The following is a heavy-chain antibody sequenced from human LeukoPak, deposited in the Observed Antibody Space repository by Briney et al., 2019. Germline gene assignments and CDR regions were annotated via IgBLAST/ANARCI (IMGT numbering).Heavy chain of an antibody. D-gene: IGHD6-13*01. Sequence: GASVKVSCKASGYTFTNNDISWVRQAPGQGLEWMGWISTYNGNTNYAQKLQGRVTMTTDTSTSTAYMELRSLRSDDTAVYYCARDGAAAGNDYWGQGTLVTVSS. CDR3: ARDGAAAGNDY. CDR1: GYTFTNND. V-gene: IGHV1-18*01. CDR2: ISTYNGNT. J-gene: IGHJ4*02.